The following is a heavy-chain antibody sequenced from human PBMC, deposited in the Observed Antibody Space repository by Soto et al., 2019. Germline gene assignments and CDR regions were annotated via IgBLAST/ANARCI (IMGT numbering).Heavy chain of an antibody. D-gene: IGHD3-22*01. CDR3: ARADGYGGYPDAFDI. CDR1: GYTFTSYG. CDR2: ISAYNGNT. V-gene: IGHV1-18*01. Sequence: ASVKVSCKASGYTFTSYGISWVRQAPGQGLEWMGWISAYNGNTNCAQKLQGRVTMTTDTSTSTAYMELRSLRSDDTAVYYCARADGYGGYPDAFDIWGQGTMVTVSS. J-gene: IGHJ3*02.